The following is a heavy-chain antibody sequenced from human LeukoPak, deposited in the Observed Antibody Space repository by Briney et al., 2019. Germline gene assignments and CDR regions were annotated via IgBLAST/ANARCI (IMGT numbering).Heavy chain of an antibody. J-gene: IGHJ6*03. CDR1: GGSISSYY. CDR2: IYTSGST. Sequence: SETLSLTCTASGGSISSYYWSWIRQPAGKGLEWIGRIYTSGSTNYNPSLKSRVTMSVDTSKNQFSLKLSSVTAADTAVYYCARDPYCTNGVCSMGSYYYYMDVWGKGTTVTVSS. CDR3: ARDPYCTNGVCSMGSYYYYMDV. D-gene: IGHD2-8*01. V-gene: IGHV4-4*07.